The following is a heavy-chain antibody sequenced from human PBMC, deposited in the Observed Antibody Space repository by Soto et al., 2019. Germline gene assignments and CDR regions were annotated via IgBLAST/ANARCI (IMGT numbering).Heavy chain of an antibody. CDR2: ISGSGGVT. Sequence: EVQLLESGGGLAHPGGSLRLSCAASGFTFSSYSMNWVRQAPGKWLEWVAIISGSGGVTSYADSVKGLFTISRDNSKNRLFLQMKSLRDEDTDVYYCAKVPDCGVSRCDDGIDIWGHGTLVTVS. V-gene: IGHV3-23*01. CDR3: AKVPDCGVSRCDDGIDI. CDR1: GFTFSSYS. J-gene: IGHJ3*02. D-gene: IGHD2-21*01.